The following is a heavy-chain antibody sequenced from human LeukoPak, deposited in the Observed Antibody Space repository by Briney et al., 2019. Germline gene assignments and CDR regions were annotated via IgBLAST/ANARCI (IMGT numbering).Heavy chain of an antibody. D-gene: IGHD3-16*01. CDR3: ARGWGNFDY. Sequence: ASVKVSCKASGYTFTDYYIHWVRQAPGQGLEWMGWIDPNSGGTNYAQEFQGRVTMTRDTSINTAYMELSRLKSDDTAVYYCARGWGNFDYWGQGTLVTVSS. CDR1: GYTFTDYY. V-gene: IGHV1-2*02. CDR2: IDPNSGGT. J-gene: IGHJ4*02.